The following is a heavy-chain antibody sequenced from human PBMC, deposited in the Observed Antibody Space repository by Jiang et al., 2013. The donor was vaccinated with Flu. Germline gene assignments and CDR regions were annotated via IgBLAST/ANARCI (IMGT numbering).Heavy chain of an antibody. CDR3: ASIAAAGITIDYYYGMDV. D-gene: IGHD6-13*01. CDR2: IYYSGST. CDR1: GGSISSSSYY. Sequence: GPGLVKPSETLSLTCTVSGGSISSSSYYWGWIRQPPGKGLEWIGSIYYSGSTYYNPSLKSRVTISVDTSKNQFSLKLSSVTAADTAVYYCASIAAAGITIDYYYGMDVWGQGTTVTVSS. V-gene: IGHV4-39*01. J-gene: IGHJ6*02.